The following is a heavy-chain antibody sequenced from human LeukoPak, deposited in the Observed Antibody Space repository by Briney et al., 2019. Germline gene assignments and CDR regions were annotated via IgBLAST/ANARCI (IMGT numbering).Heavy chain of an antibody. J-gene: IGHJ4*02. Sequence: ASVKVSCKAFGYTFTSNYMHWVRQAPGQRPEWMGVISPSGGSTTCAQKFQGRVTLTREMSTSTVYMALSSLRSEDTAAYYCARGISIAVAGIPFDSWGQGTLVTVSS. CDR3: ARGISIAVAGIPFDS. CDR2: ISPSGGST. CDR1: GYTFTSNY. V-gene: IGHV1-46*01. D-gene: IGHD6-19*01.